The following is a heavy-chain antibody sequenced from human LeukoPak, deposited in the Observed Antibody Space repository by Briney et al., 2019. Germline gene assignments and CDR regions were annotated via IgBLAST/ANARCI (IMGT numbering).Heavy chain of an antibody. CDR2: ISSSGSTI. V-gene: IGHV3-11*01. J-gene: IGHJ4*02. CDR3: ARARGLDYGDYPWNY. D-gene: IGHD4-17*01. CDR1: GFTFSDYY. Sequence: GGSLRLSCAASGFTFSDYYMSWIRQAPGKGLEWVSYISSSGSTIYYADSEKGRFTISRDNAKNSLYLQMNSLRAEDTAVYYCARARGLDYGDYPWNYWGQGTLVTVSS.